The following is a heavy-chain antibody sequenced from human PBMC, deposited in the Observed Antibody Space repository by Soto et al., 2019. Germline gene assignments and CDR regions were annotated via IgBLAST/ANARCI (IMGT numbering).Heavy chain of an antibody. Sequence: EVQLVETGGGLIQPGGSLRLSCAASGFTVSSNYMSWVRQGPGKGLEWLSVIYSGGNTYYADSVEGRFTIPRDNFKNTLYLQMNSLRAEDTAVYYCARDSSSGHYGMDVWGQGTTVTVSS. D-gene: IGHD6-6*01. J-gene: IGHJ6*02. CDR2: IYSGGNT. V-gene: IGHV3-53*02. CDR1: GFTVSSNY. CDR3: ARDSSSGHYGMDV.